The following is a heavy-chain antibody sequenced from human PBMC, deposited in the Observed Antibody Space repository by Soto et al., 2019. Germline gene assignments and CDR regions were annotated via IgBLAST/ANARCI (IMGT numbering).Heavy chain of an antibody. D-gene: IGHD6-13*01. V-gene: IGHV4-59*08. Sequence: SETLSLTCRLSGGSFSPNYWGWVRQSPGKGREWVGYIYYGGTTSYNPSLKSRVPISLETSKSHFYLRLNSVTAADTAVYYCARGGIAAAGTFYYHGIDVWGQGTTVT. CDR1: GGSFSPNY. J-gene: IGHJ6*02. CDR2: IYYGGTT. CDR3: ARGGIAAAGTFYYHGIDV.